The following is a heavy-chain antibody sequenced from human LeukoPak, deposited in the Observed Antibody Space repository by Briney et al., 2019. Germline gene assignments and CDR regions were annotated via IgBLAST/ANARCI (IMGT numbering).Heavy chain of an antibody. D-gene: IGHD1-1*01. CDR2: IYYSGST. CDR1: GGSISSYY. CDR3: TTDARYAFDP. J-gene: IGHJ5*02. Sequence: SETLSLTCTVSGGSISSYYWSWIRQPPGKGLEWLGYIYYSGSTNYNPSLKSRVTISVDTSKNQFSLKLSSVTAADTAVYYCTTDARYAFDPWGQGTLVTVSS. V-gene: IGHV4-59*01.